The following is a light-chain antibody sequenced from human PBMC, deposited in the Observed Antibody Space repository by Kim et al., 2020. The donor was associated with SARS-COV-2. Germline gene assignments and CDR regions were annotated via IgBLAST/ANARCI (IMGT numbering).Light chain of an antibody. CDR2: KAS. CDR3: QQYNEYPLT. Sequence: DIQMTQSPSTLSASVGDRVTITCRASQSISSWLAWYQQKPGKAPKLLIYKASSLESGVPSRFSGSGSGTEFTLTISSLQPDDFATYYCQQYNEYPLTFGGGTKVDIK. J-gene: IGKJ4*01. V-gene: IGKV1-5*03. CDR1: QSISSW.